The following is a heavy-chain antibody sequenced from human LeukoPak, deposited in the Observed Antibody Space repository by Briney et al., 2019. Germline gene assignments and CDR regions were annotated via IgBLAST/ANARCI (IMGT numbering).Heavy chain of an antibody. V-gene: IGHV1-69*05. CDR3: ARDARFCYDSSGYYFDY. D-gene: IGHD3-22*01. CDR1: GGTFSSYA. Sequence: GASVKVSCKASGGTFSSYAISWVRQAPGQGLEWMGRIIPIFGTANYAQKFQGRVTITTDESTSTAYMELSSLRSEDTAVYYCARDARFCYDSSGYYFDYWGQGTLVTVSS. J-gene: IGHJ4*02. CDR2: IIPIFGTA.